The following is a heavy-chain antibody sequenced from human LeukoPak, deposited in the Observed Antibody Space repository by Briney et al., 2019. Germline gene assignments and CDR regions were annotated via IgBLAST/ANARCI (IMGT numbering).Heavy chain of an antibody. V-gene: IGHV3-30-3*01. CDR2: ISYDGSNK. CDR1: GFTFSSYA. Sequence: GRSLRLSCAASGFTFSSYAMHWVRQAPGKGLGWVAVISYDGSNKYYADSVKGRFTISRDNSKNTLYLQMNSLRAEDTAVYYCAREGWELPDAFDIWGQGTMVTVSS. CDR3: AREGWELPDAFDI. D-gene: IGHD1-26*01. J-gene: IGHJ3*02.